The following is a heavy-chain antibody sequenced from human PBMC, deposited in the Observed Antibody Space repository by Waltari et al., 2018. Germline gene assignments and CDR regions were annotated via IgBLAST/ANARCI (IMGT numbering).Heavy chain of an antibody. Sequence: QVQLVQSGAEVKKPGASVKVSCKASGYTFTGYYMHWVRQAPGQGLEWMGWINPNRGGTNYAQKFQGRVTMTRDTSISTAYMELSSLRSEDTAVYYCARDLGDGDFWIGDYWGQGTLVTVSS. V-gene: IGHV1-2*02. CDR1: GYTFTGYY. J-gene: IGHJ4*02. D-gene: IGHD3-3*01. CDR3: ARDLGDGDFWIGDY. CDR2: INPNRGGT.